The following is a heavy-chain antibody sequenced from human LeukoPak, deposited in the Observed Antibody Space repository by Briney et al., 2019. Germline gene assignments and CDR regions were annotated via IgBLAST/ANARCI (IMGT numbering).Heavy chain of an antibody. J-gene: IGHJ4*02. CDR1: GFTFKNYG. V-gene: IGHV3-33*05. CDR3: ARAKEILTGYYDY. CDR2: ISYDGENR. D-gene: IGHD3-9*01. Sequence: GGSLRLSSAASGFTFKNYGMHWVRQAPGKGLEWVAVISYDGENRYYADSVKGRFTISRDNSKNTLYVQMNSLRAEDTAVYYCARAKEILTGYYDYWGQGALVTVSS.